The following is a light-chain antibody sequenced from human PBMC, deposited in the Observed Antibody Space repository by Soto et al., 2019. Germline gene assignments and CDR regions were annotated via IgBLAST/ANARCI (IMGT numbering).Light chain of an antibody. CDR3: QQYGSSPYT. V-gene: IGKV3-20*01. CDR2: GSS. J-gene: IGKJ2*01. CDR1: QSVSSSY. Sequence: EIVLTQSPGTLSLSPGERATLSCRASQSVSSSYLGWYQKKPGQATRLLIYGSSIRATGLPDRFSGSGSETDFTLTSSRLEREDVAEYYCQQYGSSPYTCGQGTKLEIK.